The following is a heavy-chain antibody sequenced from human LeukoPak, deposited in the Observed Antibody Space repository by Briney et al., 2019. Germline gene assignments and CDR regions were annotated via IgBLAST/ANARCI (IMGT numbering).Heavy chain of an antibody. D-gene: IGHD5-18*01. CDR1: GFTFSSYG. V-gene: IGHV3-33*06. Sequence: GGSLRLSCAASGFTFSSYGMHWVRQVPGKGLEWVAVIWYDGSNKYYADSVKGRFTISRDNSKNTLYLQMNSLRAEDTAVYYCAKEVDTAMVPWGQGTLVTVS. J-gene: IGHJ5*02. CDR2: IWYDGSNK. CDR3: AKEVDTAMVP.